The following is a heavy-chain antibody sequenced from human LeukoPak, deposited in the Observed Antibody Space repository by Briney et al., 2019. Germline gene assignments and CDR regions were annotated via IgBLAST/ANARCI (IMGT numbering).Heavy chain of an antibody. J-gene: IGHJ4*02. Sequence: PSETLSLTCGVSGGSVSSYSWSWIRQPPGKGLEWIGEINPVGLTNYNPSLKSRVTISADTSNSQFSLKRSSVTAADTAVYYCARDPVRDYWGQGTLVTVSS. D-gene: IGHD4-23*01. CDR1: GGSVSSYS. V-gene: IGHV4-34*01. CDR2: INPVGLT. CDR3: ARDPVRDY.